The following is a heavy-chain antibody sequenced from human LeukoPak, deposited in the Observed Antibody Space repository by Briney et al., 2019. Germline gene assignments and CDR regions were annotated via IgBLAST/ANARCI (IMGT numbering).Heavy chain of an antibody. J-gene: IGHJ4*02. CDR1: GGSISSSSYY. CDR2: IYYSGST. Sequence: SETLSLTCTVSGGSISSSSYYWGWICQPPGKGLEWIGSIYYSGSTYYNPSLKSRVTISVDTSKNQFSLKLSSVTAADTAVYYCARHRGVYSSGWYSDFDYWGQGTLVTVSS. V-gene: IGHV4-39*01. D-gene: IGHD6-19*01. CDR3: ARHRGVYSSGWYSDFDY.